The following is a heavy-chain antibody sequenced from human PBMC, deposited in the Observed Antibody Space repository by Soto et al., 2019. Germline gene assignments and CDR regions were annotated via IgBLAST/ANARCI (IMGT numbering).Heavy chain of an antibody. V-gene: IGHV4-59*01. CDR1: GGSISSYY. J-gene: IGHJ6*02. CDR2: IYYSGST. CDR3: ARGLEFLEWLPEPDYYYYSGMDV. Sequence: QVQLQESGPGLVKPSETLSLTCTVSGGSISSYYWSWIRQPPGKGLEWIGYIYYSGSTNYNPSLKSRVTISVDTSKNQYSLKLSSVTAADTAVYYCARGLEFLEWLPEPDYYYYSGMDVWGQGTTVTVSS. D-gene: IGHD3-3*01.